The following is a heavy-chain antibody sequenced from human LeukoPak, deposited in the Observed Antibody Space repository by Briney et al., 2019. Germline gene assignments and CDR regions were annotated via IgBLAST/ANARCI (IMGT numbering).Heavy chain of an antibody. V-gene: IGHV1-69*13. CDR2: IIPIFGTA. CDR1: GGTFSSYA. D-gene: IGHD2-2*01. CDR3: VVVPAAMDQGRGMDV. Sequence: GASVKVSCKASGGTFSSYAISWVRQAPGQGLEWMGGIIPIFGTANYAQKFQGRVTITADESTSTAYMELSSLRSEDTAVYYCVVVPAAMDQGRGMDVWGQGTTVTVSS. J-gene: IGHJ6*02.